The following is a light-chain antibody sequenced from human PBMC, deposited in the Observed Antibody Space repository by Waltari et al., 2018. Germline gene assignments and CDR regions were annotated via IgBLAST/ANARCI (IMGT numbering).Light chain of an antibody. CDR1: QNIRDW. J-gene: IGKJ1*01. CDR2: GAS. Sequence: DVQMTQSPSTLSASVGDRVTITCRASQNIRDWLAWYQQRPGKAPRLLNDGASTLQTGVPARFSGSGSGTEFTLTINSLQPDDFATYYCQQYNGYFTWTFGQGTKVEIK. V-gene: IGKV1-5*01. CDR3: QQYNGYFTWT.